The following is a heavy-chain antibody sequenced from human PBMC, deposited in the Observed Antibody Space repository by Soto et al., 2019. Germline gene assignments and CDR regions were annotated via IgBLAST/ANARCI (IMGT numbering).Heavy chain of an antibody. CDR1: GYTLTELS. V-gene: IGHV1-24*01. D-gene: IGHD3-10*01. Sequence: ASVKVSCKVSGYTLTELSMHWVRQAPGKGLEWMGGLDPEDGETIYAQKFQGRVTMTEDTSTDTAYMELSSLRSEDTAVYYCATDPITMVRGVIKDYWGQGTLVTVSS. J-gene: IGHJ4*02. CDR3: ATDPITMVRGVIKDY. CDR2: LDPEDGET.